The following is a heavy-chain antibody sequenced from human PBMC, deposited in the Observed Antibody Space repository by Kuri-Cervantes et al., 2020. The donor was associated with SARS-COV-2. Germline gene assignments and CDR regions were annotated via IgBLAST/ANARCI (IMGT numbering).Heavy chain of an antibody. CDR3: AKDYCSSTSCSLYDAFDI. Sequence: ETLSLTCAASGFTFSSYWMSWVRQAPGKGLEWVSAISGSGGSTYYADSVKGRFTISRDNSKNTLYLQMNSLRAEDTAVYYCAKDYCSSTSCSLYDAFDIWGQGTMVTVSS. J-gene: IGHJ3*02. CDR1: GFTFSSYW. V-gene: IGHV3-23*01. D-gene: IGHD2-2*01. CDR2: ISGSGGST.